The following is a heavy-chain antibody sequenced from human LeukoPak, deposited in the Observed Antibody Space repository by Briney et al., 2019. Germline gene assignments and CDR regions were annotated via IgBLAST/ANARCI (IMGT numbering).Heavy chain of an antibody. V-gene: IGHV6-1*01. CDR2: TYYRSTWYN. Sequence: SQTLSLTCAISGDSVSSNSVTWNWIRQSPSRGLEWLGRTYYRSTWYNDYAVSVRGRITVNPDTSKDQLSLHLNSVTPEDTAVYYCARRLTQYDCFDPWGQGILVTVSS. CDR1: GDSVSSNSVT. J-gene: IGHJ5*02. D-gene: IGHD2-2*01. CDR3: ARRLTQYDCFDP.